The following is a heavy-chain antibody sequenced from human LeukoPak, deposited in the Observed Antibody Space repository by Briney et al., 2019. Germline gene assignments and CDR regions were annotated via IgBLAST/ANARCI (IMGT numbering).Heavy chain of an antibody. J-gene: IGHJ4*02. CDR3: ARDRGSGPHFDY. CDR2: ISSSSSYI. Sequence: GGSLILSCAASGFTFSSYSMNWVRQATGKGLEWVASISSSSSYICYADSVKGRFTISRDNAKNSLYLQMNSLRAEDTAVYYCARDRGSGPHFDYWGQGTLVTVSS. CDR1: GFTFSSYS. V-gene: IGHV3-21*01. D-gene: IGHD6-19*01.